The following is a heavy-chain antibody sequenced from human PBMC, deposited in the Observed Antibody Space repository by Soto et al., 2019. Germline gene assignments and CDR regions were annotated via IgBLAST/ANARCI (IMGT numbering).Heavy chain of an antibody. D-gene: IGHD1-20*01. V-gene: IGHV1-2*04. CDR2: INPNSGGT. J-gene: IGHJ6*02. CDR1: GYTFTGYY. CDR3: ARGLITGSYYYGMHV. Sequence: GASVKVSCKASGYTFTGYYMHWVRQAPGQGLEWMGWINPNSGGTNYAQKFQGWVTMTRDTSISTAYMELSRLRSDDTAVYYCARGLITGSYYYGMHVWGQRTTVTVSS.